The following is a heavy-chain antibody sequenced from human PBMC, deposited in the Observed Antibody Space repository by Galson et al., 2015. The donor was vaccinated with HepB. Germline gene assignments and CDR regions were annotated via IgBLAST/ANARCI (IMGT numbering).Heavy chain of an antibody. CDR2: KHYSGST. V-gene: IGHV4-59*01. D-gene: IGHD2-2*01. Sequence: SETLSLTCTVSGGSISSYYWSWIRQPPGKGLEWIGYKHYSGSTNYNPSLKSRVTISLDTSKNQFSLKLSPVTAADTAVYYCARFKGGYCSTTNCYAFDSWGQGTLVTVSS. CDR3: ARFKGGYCSTTNCYAFDS. J-gene: IGHJ4*02. CDR1: GGSISSYY.